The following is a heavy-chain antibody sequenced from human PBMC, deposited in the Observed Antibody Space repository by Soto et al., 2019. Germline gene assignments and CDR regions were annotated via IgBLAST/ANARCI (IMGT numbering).Heavy chain of an antibody. J-gene: IGHJ6*03. CDR3: ARLYGSGSRNFYYYYMDV. CDR1: GGSFNGFY. CDR2: IHHSGIT. V-gene: IGHV4-34*01. Sequence: ASETLSLTCAVYGGSFNGFYWSWIRQPPGKGLEWIGEIHHSGITNYNPHLRGRVTMSVDTPKNQFSLKPSSVNAADTAVYYCARLYGSGSRNFYYYYMDVWDQGTTVTVSS. D-gene: IGHD3-10*01.